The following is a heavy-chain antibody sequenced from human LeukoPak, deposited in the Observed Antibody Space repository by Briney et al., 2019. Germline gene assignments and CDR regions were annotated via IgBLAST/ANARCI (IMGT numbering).Heavy chain of an antibody. Sequence: DSVKGRFTISRDNAKNSLYLQMNSLRAEDTALYYCAILSGSYYPRGDFDYWGQGTLVTVSS. V-gene: IGHV3-9*01. D-gene: IGHD3-10*01. CDR3: AILSGSYYPRGDFDY. J-gene: IGHJ4*02.